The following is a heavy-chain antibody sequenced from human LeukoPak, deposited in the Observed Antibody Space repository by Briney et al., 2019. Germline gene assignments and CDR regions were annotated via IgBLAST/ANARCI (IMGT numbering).Heavy chain of an antibody. D-gene: IGHD5-12*01. CDR3: SNLPVSCDIVDQ. CDR1: GFTFKTQG. J-gene: IGHJ4*02. Sequence: GGSLRLSCIASGFTFKTQGMHWVRQAPGKGLEWVAFIRFDGSDKYYGDSVKGRFTISRDNSKNTLYLQMNSLRTEDTAVYYCSNLPVSCDIVDQWGQGTLVTVSS. CDR2: IRFDGSDK. V-gene: IGHV3-30*02.